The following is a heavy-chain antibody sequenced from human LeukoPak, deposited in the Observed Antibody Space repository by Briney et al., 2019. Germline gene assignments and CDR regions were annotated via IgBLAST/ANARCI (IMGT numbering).Heavy chain of an antibody. CDR3: ARYFSQMTTNSDAFDI. Sequence: GGSLRLSCAASGFTSSSYTMNWVRQAPGKGLEWVSSISSVSGYRNYADPLKGRFTISRDNAKNSLHLQMNSLRAEDTAVYYCARYFSQMTTNSDAFDIWGEGTMVTVSS. CDR1: GFTSSSYT. CDR2: ISSVSGYR. V-gene: IGHV3-21*01. D-gene: IGHD5-24*01. J-gene: IGHJ3*02.